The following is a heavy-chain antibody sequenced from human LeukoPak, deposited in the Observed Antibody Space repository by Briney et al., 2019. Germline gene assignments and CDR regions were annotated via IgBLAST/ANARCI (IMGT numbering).Heavy chain of an antibody. D-gene: IGHD3-10*01. CDR2: ISGGGSNT. Sequence: PGGSLRPSCAASGFAFSSYAMIWVRQAPGKGLEWVSSISGGGSNTYYADSVKGRFTISRDQSKNTLYVQMNSLRAEDTAIYYCAKSAGDYYYYYMDVWGKGTTVTVSS. V-gene: IGHV3-23*01. CDR1: GFAFSSYA. CDR3: AKSAGDYYYYYMDV. J-gene: IGHJ6*03.